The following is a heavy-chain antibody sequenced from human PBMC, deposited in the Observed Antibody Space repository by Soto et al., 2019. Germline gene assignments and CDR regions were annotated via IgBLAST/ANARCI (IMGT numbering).Heavy chain of an antibody. D-gene: IGHD6-13*01. CDR2: ISGSGGST. CDR3: AKRMSASSWSQYYYYMDV. J-gene: IGHJ6*03. CDR1: GFTFSSYA. V-gene: IGHV3-23*01. Sequence: GGSLRLSCAASGFTFSSYAMSWVRQAPGKGLEWVSAISGSGGSTYYADSVKGRFTISRDNSKNTLYLQMNSLRAEDTAVYYCAKRMSASSWSQYYYYMDVWGKGTTVTVSS.